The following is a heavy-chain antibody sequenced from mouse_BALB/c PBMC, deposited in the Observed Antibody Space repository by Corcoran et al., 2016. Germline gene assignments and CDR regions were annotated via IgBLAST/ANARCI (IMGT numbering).Heavy chain of an antibody. CDR3: ARRPYGNYGYFDA. Sequence: QIQLVQSGPELKKPGETVKISCKASGYTFTNYGMKWVKQAPGKGLKWMGWINTYTGEPTYDDDFKGRFAFSLETSDSTAYLQINNLKNEDTATCFCARRPYGNYGYFDALGAGTTSTVA. CDR1: GYTFTNYG. J-gene: IGHJ1*01. V-gene: IGHV9-3-1*01. D-gene: IGHD2-10*02. CDR2: INTYTGEP.